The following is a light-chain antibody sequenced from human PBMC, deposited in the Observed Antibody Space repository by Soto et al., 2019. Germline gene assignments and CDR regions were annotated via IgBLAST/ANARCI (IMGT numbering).Light chain of an antibody. J-gene: IGLJ2*01. V-gene: IGLV2-8*01. CDR3: SSYAGSNNAV. CDR1: SSDVGGYNY. Sequence: QSALTQPPSASWSPGQSVTISCTGTSSDVGGYNYVSWYQQHPGKAPKLMIYEVSKRPSGVPDRFSGSKSGNTASLTVSGLQAEDEADYYCSSYAGSNNAVFGGGTKLTVL. CDR2: EVS.